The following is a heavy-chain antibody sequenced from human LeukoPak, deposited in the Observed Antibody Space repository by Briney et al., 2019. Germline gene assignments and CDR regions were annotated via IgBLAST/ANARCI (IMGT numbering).Heavy chain of an antibody. J-gene: IGHJ4*02. D-gene: IGHD3-22*01. CDR3: AKNSGFFDY. Sequence: GESLRLSCAASGFTFDEYAMTWVRQAAGKGLEWVSSISASDTSTYYADSVKGRFTISRDNSKNTLYLQMNSLRAEDTAVYYCAKNSGFFDYWGQGTLVTVSS. CDR1: GFTFDEYA. CDR2: ISASDTST. V-gene: IGHV3-23*01.